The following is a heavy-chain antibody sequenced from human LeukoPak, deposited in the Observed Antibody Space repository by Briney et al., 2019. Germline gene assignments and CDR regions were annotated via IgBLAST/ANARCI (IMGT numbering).Heavy chain of an antibody. D-gene: IGHD1-26*01. CDR1: GGSLTTHY. CDR3: ARRGAPPKFYYFDS. V-gene: IGHV4-59*08. CDR2: VSKTGNT. J-gene: IGHJ4*02. Sequence: PSETLSLTCTVSGGSLTTHYWAWIRQPPGKGLEWIGFVSKTGNTNYNPSLKSRATISVDTSKNTFSLKLSSVTAADTAVYFCARRGAPPKFYYFDSWGQGTLVTVSS.